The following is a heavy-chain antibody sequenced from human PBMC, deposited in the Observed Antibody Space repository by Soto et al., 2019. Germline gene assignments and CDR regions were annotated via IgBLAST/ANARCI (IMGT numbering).Heavy chain of an antibody. V-gene: IGHV3-21*01. J-gene: IGHJ4*02. CDR3: ARDRGSSSWTGDNY. CDR2: ISSSSSYI. CDR1: GSTFSSYA. Sequence: GGSLRLSCAASGSTFSSYAMSWVRQAPGKGLEWVSSISSSSSYIYYADSVKGRFTISRDNAKNSLYLQMNSLRAEDTAVYYCARDRGSSSWTGDNYWGQGTLVTVSS. D-gene: IGHD6-13*01.